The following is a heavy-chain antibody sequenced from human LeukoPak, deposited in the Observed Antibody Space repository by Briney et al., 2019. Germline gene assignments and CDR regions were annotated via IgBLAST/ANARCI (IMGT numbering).Heavy chain of an antibody. CDR3: ARTDTAMAPFDY. V-gene: IGHV3-7*03. CDR2: VKQDVNVK. D-gene: IGHD5-18*01. J-gene: IGHJ4*02. CDR1: GFTFSSYW. Sequence: TGGSLRLSCAASGFTFSSYWMNWVRQAPGKGPEWVASVKQDVNVKNYADSVKGRFTISRDNAKNSVYLQMDSLRVEDTAVYYCARTDTAMAPFDYWGQGTLVTVSS.